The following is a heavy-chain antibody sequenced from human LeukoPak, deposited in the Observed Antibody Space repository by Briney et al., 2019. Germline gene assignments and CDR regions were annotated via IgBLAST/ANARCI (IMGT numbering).Heavy chain of an antibody. D-gene: IGHD5-18*01. J-gene: IGHJ4*02. CDR1: GGTFSSYA. Sequence: ASVKVSCKASGGTFSSYAISWVRQAPGQGLEWMGGIVPIFGTANYAQKFQGRVTITTDESTSTAYMELSSLRSEDTAVYYCASSSYGKFDYWGQGTLVTVSS. V-gene: IGHV1-69*05. CDR3: ASSSYGKFDY. CDR2: IVPIFGTA.